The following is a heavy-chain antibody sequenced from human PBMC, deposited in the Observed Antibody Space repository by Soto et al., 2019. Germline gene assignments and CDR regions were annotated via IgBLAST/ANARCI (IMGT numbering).Heavy chain of an antibody. CDR2: ISSSGSFR. CDR3: ARGAPGRDGYNLDFQH. J-gene: IGHJ1*01. V-gene: IGHV3-21*04. Sequence: LRLSCAASGFTFSTYAMNWVRQAPGKGLEWVSSISSSGSFRYYADSVKGRFTISRDNAKNSLYLQMSSLRAQDTAVYYCARGAPGRDGYNLDFQHWGQGTLVTVSS. CDR1: GFTFSTYA. D-gene: IGHD5-12*01.